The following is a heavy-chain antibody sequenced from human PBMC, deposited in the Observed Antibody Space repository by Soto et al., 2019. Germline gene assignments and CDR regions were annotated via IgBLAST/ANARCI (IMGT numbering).Heavy chain of an antibody. J-gene: IGHJ4*02. Sequence: EVQLVESGGGLVQPGGSLRLSCAASGFTFSSYEMNWARQAPGQGLEWVSYISSSGSTRYYADAVKGRFTISRDNAKNSLYLQMNSLRAEDTAVYYCARHSGSYRRRVGSFDYWGQGTLVTVSS. D-gene: IGHD1-26*01. CDR2: ISSSGSTR. CDR1: GFTFSSYE. V-gene: IGHV3-48*03. CDR3: ARHSGSYRRRVGSFDY.